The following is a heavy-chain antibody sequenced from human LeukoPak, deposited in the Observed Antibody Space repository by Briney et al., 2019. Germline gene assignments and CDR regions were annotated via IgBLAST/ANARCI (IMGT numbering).Heavy chain of an antibody. V-gene: IGHV4-39*07. CDR1: GDSISTSNSY. CDR3: ARSSEGRYYYDSSGFSYYYYYMDV. Sequence: SETLSLTCTVSGDSISTSNSYWGWVRQPPGKGLEWIGSIYYSGSTYYNPSLRSRVTISVDTSKNQFSLKLSSVTAADTAVYYCARSSEGRYYYDSSGFSYYYYYMDVWGKGTTVTISS. D-gene: IGHD3-22*01. J-gene: IGHJ6*03. CDR2: IYYSGST.